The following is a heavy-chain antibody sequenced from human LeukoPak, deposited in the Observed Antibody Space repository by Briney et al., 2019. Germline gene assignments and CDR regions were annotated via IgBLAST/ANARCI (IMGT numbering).Heavy chain of an antibody. D-gene: IGHD5-24*01. CDR3: AKGQTATGWDY. CDR2: ISGSGGSS. V-gene: IGHV3-23*01. Sequence: SGGSLRLSCAASGFTFSIYAMSWVRQAPGKGLEWVSAISGSGGSSYYADSVKGRFTISRDNSKNTLYLQMNSLRAEDTAVYYCAKGQTATGWDYWGQGTLVTVSS. CDR1: GFTFSIYA. J-gene: IGHJ4*02.